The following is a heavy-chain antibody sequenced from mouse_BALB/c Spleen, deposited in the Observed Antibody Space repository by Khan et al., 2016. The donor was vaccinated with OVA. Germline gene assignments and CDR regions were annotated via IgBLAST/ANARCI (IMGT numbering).Heavy chain of an antibody. CDR3: VRDGAYHRNDGWFAY. CDR2: ITPSNGYT. CDR1: GYTFTSYT. J-gene: IGHJ3*01. D-gene: IGHD2-14*01. Sequence: QVRLQQSGAELARPGASVKMSCKASGYTFTSYTIHWIKLRPGQGLEWIGYITPSNGYTNYNQKFRDKATLTADKSSTTAYMQLSSLTSDDSAVYNCVRDGAYHRNDGWFAYWGQGTLVTVSA. V-gene: IGHV1-4*01.